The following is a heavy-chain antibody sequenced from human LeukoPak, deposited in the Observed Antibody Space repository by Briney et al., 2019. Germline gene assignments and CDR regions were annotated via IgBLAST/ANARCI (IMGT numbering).Heavy chain of an antibody. Sequence: GGSLRLSCAASGFTFSSYGMHWVRQAPGKGLEWVAVIWYDGSNKYYADSVKGRFTISRDNSKNTLYLQMNSLRAEDTAVYYCARDGRSSPYGVGLYWGQGTLVTVSS. J-gene: IGHJ4*02. D-gene: IGHD4-17*01. CDR1: GFTFSSYG. CDR2: IWYDGSNK. CDR3: ARDGRSSPYGVGLY. V-gene: IGHV3-33*01.